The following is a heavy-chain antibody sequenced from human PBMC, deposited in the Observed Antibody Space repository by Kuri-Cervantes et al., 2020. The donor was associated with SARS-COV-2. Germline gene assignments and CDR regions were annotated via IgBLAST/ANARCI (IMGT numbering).Heavy chain of an antibody. CDR1: GFTFGDYV. CDR3: AKVGLSSDY. CDR2: ISGSGVGT. D-gene: IGHD2/OR15-2a*01. Sequence: GESLKISCTVSGFTFGDYVLRWVRQAPGKGLEWVSSISGSGVGTYYADSVKGRFTISRDNSKNTLYLQMNSLRAEDSALYYCAKVGLSSDYWGQGTLVTVSS. J-gene: IGHJ4*02. V-gene: IGHV3-23*01.